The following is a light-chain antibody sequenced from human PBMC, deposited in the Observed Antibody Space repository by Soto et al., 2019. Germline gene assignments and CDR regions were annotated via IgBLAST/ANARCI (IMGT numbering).Light chain of an antibody. J-gene: IGKJ4*01. V-gene: IGKV3-20*01. Sequence: EIVLTQSPGTLSLSPGERATPSCRASQSVSSSYLAWYQQKPGQAPRLLIYGASSRATGIPDRFSGSGSGTDFTLTISRLEPEDFAVYYCQQYGSSPRLTFGGGTKVDIK. CDR1: QSVSSSY. CDR3: QQYGSSPRLT. CDR2: GAS.